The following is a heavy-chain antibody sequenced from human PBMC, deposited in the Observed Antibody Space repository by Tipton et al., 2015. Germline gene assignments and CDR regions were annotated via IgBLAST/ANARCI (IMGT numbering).Heavy chain of an antibody. CDR3: ARGSFDI. V-gene: IGHV4-39*01. J-gene: IGHJ3*02. Sequence: TLSLTCSVSGASISSSNYYWDWVRQPPGKGLEWIGNTYDSGRTSYNPSLRSRVTISVDTSKNHFSLSLSSVTAADTAVYYCARGSFDIWGQGTLVTVSS. CDR2: TYDSGRT. CDR1: GASISSSNYY.